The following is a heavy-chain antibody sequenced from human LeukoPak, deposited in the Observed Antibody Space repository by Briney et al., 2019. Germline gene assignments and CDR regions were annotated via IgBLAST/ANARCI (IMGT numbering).Heavy chain of an antibody. CDR3: ARGSGSYSFEALRI. D-gene: IGHD1-26*01. J-gene: IGHJ3*02. V-gene: IGHV3-73*01. Sequence: GGSLKLSCAASGFTFSGSAMHWVRQASGKGLEWVGRIRSKANSYATAYAASVKGRFTISRDDSKNTAYLQMNSLKTEDTAVYYCARGSGSYSFEALRIWGQGTMVTVSS. CDR2: IRSKANSYAT. CDR1: GFTFSGSA.